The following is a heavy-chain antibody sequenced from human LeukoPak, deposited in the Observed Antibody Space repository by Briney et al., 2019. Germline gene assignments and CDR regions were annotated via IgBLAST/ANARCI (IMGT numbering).Heavy chain of an antibody. CDR3: ARDFSSSGWWDFDY. Sequence: PSETLSLTCTVSGGSISSYYWSWIRQPPGKGLEWIGYIYYSGSTNYNPSLKSRVTISVDTSKNQFSLKLSSVTAADTALYYCARDFSSSGWWDFDYWGQGTLVTVSS. CDR2: IYYSGST. D-gene: IGHD6-19*01. CDR1: GGSISSYY. V-gene: IGHV4-59*01. J-gene: IGHJ4*02.